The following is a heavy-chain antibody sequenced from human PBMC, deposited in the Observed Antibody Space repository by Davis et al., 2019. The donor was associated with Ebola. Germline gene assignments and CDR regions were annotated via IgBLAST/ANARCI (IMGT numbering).Heavy chain of an antibody. CDR2: LGLSADT. CDR3: AKDTSNVWFDV. D-gene: IGHD6-19*01. J-gene: IGHJ3*01. CDR1: GFTFWAYA. Sequence: GESLKISCAASGFTFWAYAMSWVRQAPGKGLEWVSTLGLSADTYYADSVKGRFTISRDNSKNTLHLQMNSLRVEDTAIYYCAKDTSNVWFDVWGQGTMVTVSS. V-gene: IGHV3-23*01.